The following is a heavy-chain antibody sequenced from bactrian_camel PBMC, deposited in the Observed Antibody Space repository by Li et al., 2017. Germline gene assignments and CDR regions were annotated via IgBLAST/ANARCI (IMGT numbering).Heavy chain of an antibody. V-gene: IGHV3S40*01. CDR2: INSNGGTA. Sequence: VQLVESGGGLVQPGGSLRLSCVGSGFTFSTYAMNWVRQAPGKGLEWVSAINSNGGTAYYSDSVKGRFTASRDNAKLTLYLQLNQLKTEDTAVYYCAKDRRGELRYHNEIDAGSDYWGQGTQVTVS. CDR1: GFTFSTYA. CDR3: AKDRRGELRYHNEIDAGSDY. J-gene: IGHJ4*01. D-gene: IGHD7*01.